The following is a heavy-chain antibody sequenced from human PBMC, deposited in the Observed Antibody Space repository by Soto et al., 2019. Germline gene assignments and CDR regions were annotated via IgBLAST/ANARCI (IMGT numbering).Heavy chain of an antibody. J-gene: IGHJ4*02. Sequence: GGSLRLSCAASGFTFYSYWMHWVRQAPGKGLVWVSRINSDGSTNYNPSLKSRVTISVDKSKNQFSLKLSSVTAADTAVYYCARDVARPFDYWGQGTLVTVSS. V-gene: IGHV3-74*01. D-gene: IGHD6-6*01. CDR3: ARDVARPFDY. CDR1: GFTFYSYW. CDR2: INSDGST.